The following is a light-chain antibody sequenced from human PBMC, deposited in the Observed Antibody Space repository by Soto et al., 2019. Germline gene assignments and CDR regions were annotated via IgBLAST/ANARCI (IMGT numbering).Light chain of an antibody. CDR2: AAS. Sequence: DIQMTQAPSSVSASVGDRVTITCRASQGISNWLAWYQQKPGKAPKLLIYAASSLQSGVPSRFSGSGSGTEFTLTISSLQPEDFATYYCQQANSFPPPWMFGQGTRVEIK. CDR1: QGISNW. CDR3: QQANSFPPPWM. V-gene: IGKV1-12*01. J-gene: IGKJ1*01.